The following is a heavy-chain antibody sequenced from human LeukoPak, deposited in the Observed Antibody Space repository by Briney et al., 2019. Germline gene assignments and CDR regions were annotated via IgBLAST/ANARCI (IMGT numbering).Heavy chain of an antibody. Sequence: SGGSLRLSCAASGFTFSNYGMYWVRQAPGKGLEWVAVISYDGNNKYYVDSVKGRFTISRDNSKNTLYLQMNSLRAEDTAVYYCARRYSSSWAAYYYYYGMDVWGQGTTVTVSS. CDR3: ARRYSSSWAAYYYYYGMDV. CDR2: ISYDGNNK. V-gene: IGHV3-30*03. J-gene: IGHJ6*02. D-gene: IGHD6-13*01. CDR1: GFTFSNYG.